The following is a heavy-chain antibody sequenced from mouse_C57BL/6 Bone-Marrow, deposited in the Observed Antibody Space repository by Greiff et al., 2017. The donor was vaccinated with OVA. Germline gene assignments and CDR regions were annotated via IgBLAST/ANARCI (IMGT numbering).Heavy chain of an antibody. CDR2: IYPRSGNN. CDR1: GYTFTSYG. J-gene: IGHJ2*01. CDR3: ARQDVGYFDY. V-gene: IGHV1-81*01. Sequence: QVQLQQSGAELARPGASVKLSCKASGYTFTSYGISWVKQRTGQGLEWIGEIYPRSGNNYYNEKLKGKGTLTADKSSSTAYMALRSLTSEDSAVYFCARQDVGYFDYWGQGTTLTVSS.